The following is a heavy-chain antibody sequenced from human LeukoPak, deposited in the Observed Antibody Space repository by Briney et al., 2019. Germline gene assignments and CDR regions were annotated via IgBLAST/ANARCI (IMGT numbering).Heavy chain of an antibody. D-gene: IGHD6-19*01. V-gene: IGHV1-3*01. Sequence: GASVKVSCKASGYTFTSYAMHWVRQAPGQRLEWMGWINAGNGNTKYSQKFQGRVTITRDTSASTAYMELSSLRSEDTAVYYCARQRIAVAGTLPDAFDIWGQGTMVTVSS. CDR1: GYTFTSYA. CDR2: INAGNGNT. J-gene: IGHJ3*02. CDR3: ARQRIAVAGTLPDAFDI.